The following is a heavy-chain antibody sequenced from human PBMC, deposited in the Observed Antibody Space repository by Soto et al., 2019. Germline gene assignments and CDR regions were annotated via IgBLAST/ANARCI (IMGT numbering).Heavy chain of an antibody. CDR3: ARDWYDILTVSYFDI. J-gene: IGHJ3*02. Sequence: GGSLRLSCAASGFTFSDYYMSWIRQAPGKGLERISYISSSCSTIYYADSEKGRFTISRDNAKNSLYLQMNSLRAEDTSVYYCARDWYDILTVSYFDIWGQGTMVTVSS. V-gene: IGHV3-11*01. CDR2: ISSSCSTI. CDR1: GFTFSDYY. D-gene: IGHD3-9*01.